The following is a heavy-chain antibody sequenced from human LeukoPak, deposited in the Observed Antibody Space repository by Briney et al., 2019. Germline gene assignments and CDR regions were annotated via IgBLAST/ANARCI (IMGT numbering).Heavy chain of an antibody. CDR3: ARRAAAGNAMRRRNWSDP. CDR2: INHSGRT. V-gene: IGHV4-34*01. CDR1: GGSFSGYY. Sequence: SETLSLTCAVYGGSFSGYYWSWLRQPPGKGLEWIGEINHSGRTNYNPSLKSRVTISVDTSKNQFSLKLSSVTAADTAVYYCARRAAAGNAMRRRNWSDPWGQGTLVTVSS. J-gene: IGHJ5*02. D-gene: IGHD6-13*01.